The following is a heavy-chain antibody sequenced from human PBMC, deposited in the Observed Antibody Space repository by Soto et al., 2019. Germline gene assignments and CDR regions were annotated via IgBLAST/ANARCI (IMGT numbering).Heavy chain of an antibody. Sequence: SVKVSCKASGGTFSSYAISWVRQAPGQGLEWMGGIIPIFGTANYAQKFQGRVTITADESTSTAYMELSSLRSEDTAVYYCARATYYDFWSGYPYYYYYYGMDVWGQGTTVTVSS. CDR1: GGTFSSYA. CDR2: IIPIFGTA. J-gene: IGHJ6*02. CDR3: ARATYYDFWSGYPYYYYYYGMDV. D-gene: IGHD3-3*01. V-gene: IGHV1-69*13.